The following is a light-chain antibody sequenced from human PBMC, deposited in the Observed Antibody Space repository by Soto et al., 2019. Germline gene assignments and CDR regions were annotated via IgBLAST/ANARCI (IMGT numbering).Light chain of an antibody. Sequence: DIVMTQSPDSLAVSLGERATINCKSSRSVLYSSNNKNYLAWYLQKPRQSPKLLIYWASTRESGVPDRFSGSGSGTDFTLTISSLQAEDVAVYYCQQYYSTPRTFGQGTKVEIK. CDR2: WAS. J-gene: IGKJ1*01. V-gene: IGKV4-1*01. CDR3: QQYYSTPRT. CDR1: RSVLYSSNNKNY.